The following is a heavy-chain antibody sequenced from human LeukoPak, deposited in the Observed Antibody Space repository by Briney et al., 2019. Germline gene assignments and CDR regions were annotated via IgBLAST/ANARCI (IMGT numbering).Heavy chain of an antibody. CDR1: GFTFSSYW. V-gene: IGHV3-7*01. D-gene: IGHD3-22*01. CDR3: ARDSNYYDSSGVFDY. J-gene: IGHJ4*02. Sequence: GGSLRLSCAASGFTFSSYWMSWVRQAPGKGREGVANIKQDGSEKYYVDSVKGRFTISRDNAKNSLYLQMNSLRAEDTAVYYCARDSNYYDSSGVFDYWGQGTLVTVSS. CDR2: IKQDGSEK.